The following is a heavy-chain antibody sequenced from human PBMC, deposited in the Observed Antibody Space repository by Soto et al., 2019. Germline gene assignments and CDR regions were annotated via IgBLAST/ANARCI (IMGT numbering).Heavy chain of an antibody. D-gene: IGHD3-3*01. CDR2: IYFSGST. V-gene: IGHV4-39*01. CDR3: ARVPQAIFGVVTAGNYMDV. J-gene: IGHJ6*03. Sequence: QLQLQESGPGLVKPSETLSLTCTVSGGSISSSSYYWGWIRQPPGKGLEWIGSIYFSGSTYYNPSLKSRVTISVDTSKNQFSLKLSSVTAADTAVYSCARVPQAIFGVVTAGNYMDVWGKGTTVTVSS. CDR1: GGSISSSSYY.